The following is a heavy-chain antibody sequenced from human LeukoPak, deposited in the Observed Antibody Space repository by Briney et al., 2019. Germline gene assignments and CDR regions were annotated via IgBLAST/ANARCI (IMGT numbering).Heavy chain of an antibody. CDR1: GGSFSGYY. J-gene: IGHJ4*02. CDR3: ARVDSGSWSLDY. Sequence: SETLSLTCAVYGGSFSGYYWSWIRQPPGKGLEWIGYIYYSGSTNYNPSLKSRVTISVDTSKNQFSLKLSSVTAADTAVYYCARVDSGSWSLDYWGQGTLVTVSS. CDR2: IYYSGST. V-gene: IGHV4-59*01. D-gene: IGHD6-13*01.